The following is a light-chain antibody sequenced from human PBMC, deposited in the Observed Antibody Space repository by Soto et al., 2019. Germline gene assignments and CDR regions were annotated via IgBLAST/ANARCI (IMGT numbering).Light chain of an antibody. CDR1: TGAVTSGHY. Sequence: QAVVTQEHSLTVSPGGTVTLTCGSSTGAVTSGHYPYWFQQKPGQAPRTLIYDTRNKHSWTPARFSGSLLGGKAALTLSGALPEDEAEYYCLLSSADAVVFGGGTKLTVL. J-gene: IGLJ2*01. CDR2: DTR. CDR3: LLSSADAVV. V-gene: IGLV7-46*01.